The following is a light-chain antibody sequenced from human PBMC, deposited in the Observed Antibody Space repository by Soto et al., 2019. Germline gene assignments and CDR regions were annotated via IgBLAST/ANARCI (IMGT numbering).Light chain of an antibody. V-gene: IGKV3D-15*01. J-gene: IGKJ1*01. Sequence: EIVMTQSPVSLSLSPVARATPPFRASQSVSTKLAWYQQKPGQAPRLLIYHASIRAAGIPARFSGSGSGTEFTLTISSLQSEDFAVYHCQQYNNWPPWTFGQGTKVDIK. CDR3: QQYNNWPPWT. CDR2: HAS. CDR1: QSVSTK.